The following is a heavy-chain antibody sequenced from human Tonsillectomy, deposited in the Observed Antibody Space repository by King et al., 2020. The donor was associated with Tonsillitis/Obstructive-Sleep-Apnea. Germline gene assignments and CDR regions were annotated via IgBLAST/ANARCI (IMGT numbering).Heavy chain of an antibody. CDR1: GFTFDDYG. J-gene: IGHJ4*02. Sequence: LVESGGGVERPGGSLRLSCAASGFTFDDYGMSVVRQAPGKGLEWVSGFNWNGVNTGYADPVKGRFTLSRENAKDSLHLQMNSLRVEDTAFYYCAGNYGDPEYWVQGTLVTVSS. D-gene: IGHD4-17*01. V-gene: IGHV3-20*04. CDR3: AGNYGDPEY. CDR2: FNWNGVNT.